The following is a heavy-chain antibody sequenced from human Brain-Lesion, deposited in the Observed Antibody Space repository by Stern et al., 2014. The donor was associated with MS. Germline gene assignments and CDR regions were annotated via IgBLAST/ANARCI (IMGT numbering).Heavy chain of an antibody. D-gene: IGHD5-12*01. CDR2: IFPRDSNT. J-gene: IGHJ4*02. V-gene: IGHV5-51*03. CDR3: ASSPATPSGYDRFDY. CDR1: GYLFDDYW. Sequence: EVQLVESGAEVKKPGESLKISCEASGYLFDDYWIGWVRQMSGRGLELVAIIFPRDSNTRYSPSVQGQGTISADKSISTPSLPRGSLKASDPAMYYCASSPATPSGYDRFDYWGQGALVTVSS.